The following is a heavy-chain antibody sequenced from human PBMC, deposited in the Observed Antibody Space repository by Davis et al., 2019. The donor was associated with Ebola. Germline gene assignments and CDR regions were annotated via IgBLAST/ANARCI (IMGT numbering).Heavy chain of an antibody. D-gene: IGHD3-10*02. CDR2: IKQDGGEQ. V-gene: IGHV3-7*01. CDR1: GFTFGSYY. J-gene: IGHJ4*02. Sequence: GESLKISCAASGFTFGSYYMSWVRQAPGKGLEWVASIKQDGGEQYYVDSVKGRFTISRDNAKNSLYLQMNSVRAEDTAVYYCARGGQLYSYFDYRGQGTLVTVSS. CDR3: ARGGQLYSYFDY.